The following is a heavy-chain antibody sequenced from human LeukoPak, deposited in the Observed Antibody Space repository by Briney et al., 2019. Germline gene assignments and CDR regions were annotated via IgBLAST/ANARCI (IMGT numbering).Heavy chain of an antibody. CDR3: ARESRGDSSIY. Sequence: GGSLRLSCAASGFTFSSYEMNWVRQAPGKGLEWVSYISSSGSTIYYADSVKGRFTISRDNAKNSLYLQMNSLRAEDTAVYYCARESRGDSSIYWGQGTLVTVSS. CDR2: ISSSGSTI. D-gene: IGHD2-21*02. V-gene: IGHV3-48*03. J-gene: IGHJ4*02. CDR1: GFTFSSYE.